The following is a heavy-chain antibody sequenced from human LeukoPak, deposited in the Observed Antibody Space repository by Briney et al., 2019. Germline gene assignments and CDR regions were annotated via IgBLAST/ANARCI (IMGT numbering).Heavy chain of an antibody. D-gene: IGHD6-6*01. Sequence: QSGGSLRLSCAASGFSFSFYGMHWVRQAPGKGLEWVSYIHYDGSNKYYADSVKGRFTISRDNSKNTLYLQMNSLRDGDTAVYYCASGSIVLSATESRAPWGQGTLVTVSS. J-gene: IGHJ5*02. CDR3: ASGSIVLSATESRAP. CDR1: GFSFSFYG. V-gene: IGHV3-30*02. CDR2: IHYDGSNK.